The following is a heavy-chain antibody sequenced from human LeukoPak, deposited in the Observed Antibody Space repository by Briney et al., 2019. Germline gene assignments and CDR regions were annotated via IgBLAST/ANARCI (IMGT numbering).Heavy chain of an antibody. J-gene: IGHJ3*02. Sequence: GGSLRLSCAVSGVTFSNAWMSWVRQAPGKGLEWVGRIKSKTDDETMDYAAPVKGRFIISREDSINTLYLQMNRLNVEDTAVYYCITDPGEWQPIWGQGTMVTVS. CDR1: GVTFSNAW. CDR3: ITDPGEWQPI. V-gene: IGHV3-15*01. D-gene: IGHD3-16*01. CDR2: IKSKTDDETM.